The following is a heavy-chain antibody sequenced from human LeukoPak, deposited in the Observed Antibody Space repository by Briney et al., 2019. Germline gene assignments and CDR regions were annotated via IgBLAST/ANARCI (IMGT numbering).Heavy chain of an antibody. Sequence: GGSLGLSCAASGFTFSSYSMNWVRQAPGKGLEWVSYISSSSSTIYYADSVKGRFTISRDNAKNSLHLQMNSLRAEDTAVYYCARDGWLRGQGTLVTVSS. CDR1: GFTFSSYS. D-gene: IGHD5-12*01. CDR2: ISSSSSTI. CDR3: ARDGWL. V-gene: IGHV3-48*01. J-gene: IGHJ4*02.